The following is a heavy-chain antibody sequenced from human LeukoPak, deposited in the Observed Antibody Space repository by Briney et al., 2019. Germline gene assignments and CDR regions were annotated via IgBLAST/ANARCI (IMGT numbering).Heavy chain of an antibody. V-gene: IGHV1-69*06. D-gene: IGHD1-1*01. CDR1: GGTVSSYA. Sequence: ASVKVSCKASGGTVSSYAISWVRQAPGQGLEWMGGIIPMFGTANYAQKFQGRVTITADKSTSTAYMELSSLRSEDTAVYYCARDHGKRDAFDIWGQGTMVTVSS. CDR2: IIPMFGTA. CDR3: ARDHGKRDAFDI. J-gene: IGHJ3*02.